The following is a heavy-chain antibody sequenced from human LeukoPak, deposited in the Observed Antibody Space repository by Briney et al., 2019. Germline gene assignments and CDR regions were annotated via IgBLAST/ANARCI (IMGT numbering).Heavy chain of an antibody. J-gene: IGHJ4*02. D-gene: IGHD1-26*01. CDR1: GFTFSSYW. CDR3: AKDRYSGRYYLGVPDE. Sequence: PGGALRLSCAASGFTFSSYWMSWVRQAPGKGLEWVANIKQDGSEKYYVDSVKGRFTISRDNAKNSLYLKINSLRAEDTAVYYCAKDRYSGRYYLGVPDEWGQGTLVTVSS. V-gene: IGHV3-7*01. CDR2: IKQDGSEK.